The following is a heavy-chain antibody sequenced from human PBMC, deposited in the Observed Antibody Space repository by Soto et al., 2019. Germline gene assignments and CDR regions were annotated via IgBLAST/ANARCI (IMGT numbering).Heavy chain of an antibody. CDR1: GYTFTSYA. CDR3: APHTLDTGMPSGY. D-gene: IGHD5-18*01. J-gene: IGHJ4*02. V-gene: IGHV1-3*01. CDR2: INAGNGNT. Sequence: SVKVSGQATGYTFTSYAMHCVRQAPGQRFEWMGWINAGNGNTNYAQKLQGRVTLTTDTSTSTAYMELRSLRSDDTAVYYCAPHTLDTGMPSGYWGQGTLVTVSS.